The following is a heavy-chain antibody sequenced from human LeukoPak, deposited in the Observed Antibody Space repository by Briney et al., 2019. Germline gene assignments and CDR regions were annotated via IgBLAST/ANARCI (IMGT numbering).Heavy chain of an antibody. CDR3: ARGGWNKFDY. V-gene: IGHV4-39*01. D-gene: IGHD2-15*01. J-gene: IGHJ4*02. CDR1: GGSISSTSYY. Sequence: PSETLSLTCTVSGGSISSTSYYWGWIRQPPGKGLEWIGNIYYSGSTYYNPSLNSRVTISVDTSKNQFSLKLSSVTAADTAVYYCARGGWNKFDYWGQGTLVTVSS. CDR2: IYYSGST.